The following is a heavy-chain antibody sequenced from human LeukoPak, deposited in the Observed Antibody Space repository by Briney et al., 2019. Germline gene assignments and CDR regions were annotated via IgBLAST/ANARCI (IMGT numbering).Heavy chain of an antibody. CDR1: GFTFISYA. Sequence: GSLRLSCAASGFTFISYAMSWVRQAPGKGPEWVSAISGSGGSTYYADSVKGRFTISRDNAKNSLYLQMNSLRAEDTAVDYCARDHPDIVVVPAATHAFDIWGQGTMVTVSS. CDR3: ARDHPDIVVVPAATHAFDI. CDR2: ISGSGGST. V-gene: IGHV3-23*01. J-gene: IGHJ3*02. D-gene: IGHD2-2*01.